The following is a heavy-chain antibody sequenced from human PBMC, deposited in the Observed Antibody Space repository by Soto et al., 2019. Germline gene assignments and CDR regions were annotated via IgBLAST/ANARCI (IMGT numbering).Heavy chain of an antibody. J-gene: IGHJ4*02. V-gene: IGHV3-11*01. CDR3: ARENRAVRGVDY. CDR2: ISSRGSTI. Sequence: QVQLVESGGGLVKPGGSLRLSCAASGFSFSDYYMSWIRQAPGKGLAWVSYISSRGSTIYYAGSVKGRFTSSRDNAKNSLYLQMNSLSAEDTAVYYCARENRAVRGVDYWGQGTLVTVS. CDR1: GFSFSDYY.